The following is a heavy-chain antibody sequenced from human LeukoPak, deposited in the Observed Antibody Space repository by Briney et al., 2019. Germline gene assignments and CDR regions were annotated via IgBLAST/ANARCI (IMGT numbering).Heavy chain of an antibody. J-gene: IGHJ4*02. Sequence: ASVKVSCKASDYTFTSYGISWVRQAPGQGLEWMGWISGYNGNTKYAQKLQGRVTMTTDTSTSTAYMELRSLRSDDTAVYYCARVQDCSGGSCYPYFDYWGQGTLVTVSS. CDR1: DYTFTSYG. D-gene: IGHD2-15*01. V-gene: IGHV1-18*01. CDR3: ARVQDCSGGSCYPYFDY. CDR2: ISGYNGNT.